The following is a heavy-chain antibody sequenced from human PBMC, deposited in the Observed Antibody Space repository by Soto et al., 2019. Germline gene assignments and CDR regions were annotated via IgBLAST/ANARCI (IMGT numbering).Heavy chain of an antibody. CDR1: GYTFTGYY. J-gene: IGHJ3*02. CDR3: AMSSRSEVVPADPTVTTFDI. CDR2: INPNSGGT. V-gene: IGHV1-2*04. Sequence: ASVKVACKASGYTFTGYYMHWVRQAPGQGLERMGWINPNSGGTNYAQKFQGWVTMTRDTSISTAYMELSRLRSDDTAVYYCAMSSRSEVVPADPTVTTFDIWGQGRMVTVSS. D-gene: IGHD2-2*01.